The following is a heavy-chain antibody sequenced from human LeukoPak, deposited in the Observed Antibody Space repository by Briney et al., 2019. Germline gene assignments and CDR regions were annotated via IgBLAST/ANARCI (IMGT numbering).Heavy chain of an antibody. CDR2: MNPNSGNT. CDR1: GYTFTELS. D-gene: IGHD2-15*01. V-gene: IGHV1-8*01. CDR3: ARGLKGCSGGSCYRV. J-gene: IGHJ4*02. Sequence: ASVKVSCKASGYTFTELSMHWVRQAPGQGLEWMGWMNPNSGNTGYAQKFQGRVTMTRNTSISTAYMELSSLRSEDTAVYYCARGLKGCSGGSCYRVWGQGTLVTVSS.